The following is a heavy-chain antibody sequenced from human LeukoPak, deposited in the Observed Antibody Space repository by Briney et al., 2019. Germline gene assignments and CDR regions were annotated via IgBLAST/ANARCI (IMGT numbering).Heavy chain of an antibody. D-gene: IGHD1-7*01. CDR2: ISDSGGST. Sequence: GGSLRLSCAASGLTFSSYAMNWVRQAPGKGLEWVSAISDSGGSTYYADSVKGRFTISRDNAKNTLYLQMNSLRAEDTAVYYCARDWKNYYYYYYYMDVWGKGTAVTVSS. CDR3: ARDWKNYYYYYYYMDV. V-gene: IGHV3-23*01. J-gene: IGHJ6*03. CDR1: GLTFSSYA.